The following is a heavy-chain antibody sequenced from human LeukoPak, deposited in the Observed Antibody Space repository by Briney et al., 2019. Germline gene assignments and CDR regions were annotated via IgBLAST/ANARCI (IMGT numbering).Heavy chain of an antibody. CDR2: IKQDGSEK. CDR3: ARDNGLGLDY. J-gene: IGHJ4*02. CDR1: GFTFSNYW. Sequence: GGSLRLSCAASGFTFSNYWMSWVRQAPGKGQEWVANIKQDGSEKYYVDSVKGRFTISRDNAKNSLYLQMNSLRAEDTAVYYCARDNGLGLDYWGQGTLVTVSS. V-gene: IGHV3-7*01. D-gene: IGHD2-8*01.